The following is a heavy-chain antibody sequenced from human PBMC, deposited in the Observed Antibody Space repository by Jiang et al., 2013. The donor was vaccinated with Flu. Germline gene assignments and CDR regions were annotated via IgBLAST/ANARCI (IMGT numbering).Heavy chain of an antibody. J-gene: IGHJ6*02. CDR3: ARDHFSGSYLLYYGMDV. V-gene: IGHV3-33*05. D-gene: IGHD1-26*01. Sequence: AVISYDGSNKYYADSVKGRFTISRDNSKNTLYLHMNSLRAEDTAVYYCARDHFSGSYLLYYGMDVWGQGTTVTVSS. CDR2: ISYDGSNK.